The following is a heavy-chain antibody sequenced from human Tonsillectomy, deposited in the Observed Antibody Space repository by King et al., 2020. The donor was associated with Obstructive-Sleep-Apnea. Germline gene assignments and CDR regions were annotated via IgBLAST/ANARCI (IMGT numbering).Heavy chain of an antibody. CDR3: ARAPEGLTGQPDYYYGMDV. V-gene: IGHV4-4*08. CDR1: GGSTSSYY. J-gene: IGHJ6*02. CDR2: IYISGST. Sequence: VQLQESGPGLVKPSETLSLTCTVSGGSTSSYYWSWIRQPPGKGLEWIGYIYISGSTNYNPSLTSRGTISADTSKNPFSLKLSSVTAADTAVYYCARAPEGLTGQPDYYYGMDVWGQGTTVSVSS. D-gene: IGHD1-14*01.